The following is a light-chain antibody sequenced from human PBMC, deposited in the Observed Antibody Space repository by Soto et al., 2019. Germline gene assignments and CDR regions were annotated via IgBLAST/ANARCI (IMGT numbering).Light chain of an antibody. Sequence: EIVMTQSPATLSVSPGERATLSCRASQSVSSNLAWYQQKPGQAHRLLIYGASTRATGIPARFSGSGSGTEFTLTISSLQSEDLAVYYCQQYNNWPPWTVGQGTKWDIK. CDR3: QQYNNWPPWT. V-gene: IGKV3-15*01. CDR1: QSVSSN. CDR2: GAS. J-gene: IGKJ1*01.